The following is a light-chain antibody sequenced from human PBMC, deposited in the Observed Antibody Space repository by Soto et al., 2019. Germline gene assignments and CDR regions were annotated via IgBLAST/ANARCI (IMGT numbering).Light chain of an antibody. V-gene: IGKV3-20*01. J-gene: IGKJ1*01. CDR2: GAY. Sequence: EIVLTQSPGTLSLSPGESATLSCRASQSVSSSYLAWYQQKPGQAPRLLIYGAYSRATGIPDRFSGSGSGTDFTLTISSLEPEDFAVYYCQQYGNSPPLTFGQGTKVEIK. CDR1: QSVSSSY. CDR3: QQYGNSPPLT.